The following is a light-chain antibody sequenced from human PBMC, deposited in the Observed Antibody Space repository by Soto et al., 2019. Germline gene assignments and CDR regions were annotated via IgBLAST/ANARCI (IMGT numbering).Light chain of an antibody. J-gene: IGKJ1*01. CDR1: QTISTL. V-gene: IGKV1-5*03. CDR3: QQYSNYPWT. CDR2: KAS. Sequence: DIQMTQSPSTLSASVGDRVTITCRASQTISTLLAWYQQRPGKAPNLLIYKASSLESGVPSRFSGSGSGTEFTLTISSLQPDDFATYFCQQYSNYPWTFGQGTKVDIK.